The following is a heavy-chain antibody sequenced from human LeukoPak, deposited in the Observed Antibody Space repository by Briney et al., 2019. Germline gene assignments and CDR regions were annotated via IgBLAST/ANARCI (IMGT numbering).Heavy chain of an antibody. Sequence: GGSLRLSCAASGFTFSSYSMNWVRQAPGKGLEWVSSISSSSSYIYYADSVKGRFTISRDNAKNSLYLQMNSLRAEDTAVYYCARDGVGASPDAFDIWGQGTMVTVSS. CDR1: GFTFSSYS. D-gene: IGHD1-26*01. CDR3: ARDGVGASPDAFDI. V-gene: IGHV3-21*01. CDR2: ISSSSSYI. J-gene: IGHJ3*02.